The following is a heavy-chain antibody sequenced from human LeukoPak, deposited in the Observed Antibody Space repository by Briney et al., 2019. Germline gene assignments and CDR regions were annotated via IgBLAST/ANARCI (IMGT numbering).Heavy chain of an antibody. CDR3: ARGKTYYYDSSGYYHFDY. V-gene: IGHV1-8*01. J-gene: IGHJ4*02. CDR2: MNPNSGNT. D-gene: IGHD3-22*01. Sequence: ASVKVSCKATGFTFTNYDINWVRQATGQGLEWMGWMNPNSGNTGYAQKFQGRVTMTRNTSISTAYMELSSLRSEDTAVYYCARGKTYYYDSSGYYHFDYWGQGTLVTVSS. CDR1: GFTFTNYD.